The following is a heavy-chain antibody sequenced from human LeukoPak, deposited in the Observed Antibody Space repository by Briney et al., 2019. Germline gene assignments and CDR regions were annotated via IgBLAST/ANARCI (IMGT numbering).Heavy chain of an antibody. CDR2: INHSGST. V-gene: IGHV4-34*01. D-gene: IGHD3-22*01. J-gene: IGHJ4*02. CDR3: ARVVDRSGVSSPTPIKYYFDY. CDR1: GGSFSGYY. Sequence: SETLSLTCAVYGGSFSGYYWSWIRQPPGKGLEWIGEINHSGSTNYNPSLKSRVTISVDTSKNQFSLKLSSVTAADTAVYYCARVVDRSGVSSPTPIKYYFDYWGQGTLVTVSS.